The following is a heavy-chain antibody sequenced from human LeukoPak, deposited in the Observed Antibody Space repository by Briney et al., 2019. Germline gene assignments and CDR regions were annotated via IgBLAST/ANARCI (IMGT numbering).Heavy chain of an antibody. D-gene: IGHD3-3*01. V-gene: IGHV4-38-2*02. CDR3: ARGHDYDFWSSYYFGY. Sequence: SETLSLTCTVSGYSISSGYCWGWIRQPPGKGLEWIGSIYHSGSTYYNPSLKSRVTISVDTSKNQFSLKLSSVTAADTAVYYGARGHDYDFWSSYYFGYWGQGTLVTVSS. CDR1: GYSISSGYC. J-gene: IGHJ4*02. CDR2: IYHSGST.